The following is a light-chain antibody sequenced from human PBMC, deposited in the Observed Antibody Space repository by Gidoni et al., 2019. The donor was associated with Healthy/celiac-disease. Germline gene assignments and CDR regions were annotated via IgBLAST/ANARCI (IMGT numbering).Light chain of an antibody. J-gene: IGKJ1*01. V-gene: IGKV4-1*01. Sequence: DIVMTQSPDSLAVSLGERATINCKSSQSVLYSSNSKNYLAWYQHKPGQPPKLLIYWASTRESGVPDRFSGSGSGTDFTLTISSLQAEDVAVYYCQQYYSTPQTFXQXTKVXIK. CDR3: QQYYSTPQT. CDR1: QSVLYSSNSKNY. CDR2: WAS.